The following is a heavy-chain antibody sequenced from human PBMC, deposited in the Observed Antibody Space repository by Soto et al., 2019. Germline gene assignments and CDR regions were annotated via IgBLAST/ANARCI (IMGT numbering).Heavy chain of an antibody. J-gene: IGHJ6*02. CDR3: ARDASVDYGSGSYYPYSYYGMGV. Sequence: GGSLRLSCAASGFTFSSYSMNWVRQAPGKGLEWVSSISSSSSYIYYADSVKGRFTISRDNAKNSLYLQMNSLRAEDTAVYYCARDASVDYGSGSYYPYSYYGMGVWGQGPTVTVSS. CDR2: ISSSSSYI. V-gene: IGHV3-21*01. CDR1: GFTFSSYS. D-gene: IGHD3-10*01.